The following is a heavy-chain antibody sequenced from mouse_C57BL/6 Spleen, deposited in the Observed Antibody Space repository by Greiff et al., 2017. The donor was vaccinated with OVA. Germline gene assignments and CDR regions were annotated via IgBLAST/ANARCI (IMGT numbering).Heavy chain of an antibody. J-gene: IGHJ4*01. CDR1: GYTFTSYW. CDR3: ARSWYYGSNFYAMDY. CDR2: IDPSDSYT. D-gene: IGHD1-1*01. V-gene: IGHV1-59*01. Sequence: VQLQQSGAELVRPGTSVKLSCKASGYTFTSYWMHWVKQRPGQGLEWIGVIDPSDSYTNYNQKFKGKATLTVDTSSSTAYMQLSSLTSEDSAVYYCARSWYYGSNFYAMDYWGQGTSVTVSS.